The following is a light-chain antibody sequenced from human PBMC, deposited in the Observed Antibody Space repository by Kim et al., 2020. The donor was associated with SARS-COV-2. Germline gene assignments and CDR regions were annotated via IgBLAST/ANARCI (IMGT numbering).Light chain of an antibody. CDR1: KFGDKY. Sequence: PGQAGTCTCVYYKFGDKYVSWYQQKPGHSPVVVIYQDNQRPSGIPERFSGSNSGNTTTLTLSGTQAMDEADYYCQAWDSSTHNYVFGTGTKVTVL. V-gene: IGLV3-1*01. CDR3: QAWDSSTHNYV. CDR2: QDN. J-gene: IGLJ1*01.